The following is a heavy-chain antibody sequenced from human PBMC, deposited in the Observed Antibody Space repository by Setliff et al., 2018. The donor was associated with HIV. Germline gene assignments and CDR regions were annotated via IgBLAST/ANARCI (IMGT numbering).Heavy chain of an antibody. V-gene: IGHV4-39*07. CDR2: IYSGGTT. CDR3: ARAGDCTEASCPKARFDP. J-gene: IGHJ5*02. D-gene: IGHD2-8*02. Sequence: PSETLSLTCTVSGGSISSSSYYWGWIRQPPGKGLEWIGNIYSGGTTYYNSSLRSRVTISVDTSKNQFSLKLNSVTAADTAVYYCARAGDCTEASCPKARFDPWGPGILVTVSS. CDR1: GGSISSSSYY.